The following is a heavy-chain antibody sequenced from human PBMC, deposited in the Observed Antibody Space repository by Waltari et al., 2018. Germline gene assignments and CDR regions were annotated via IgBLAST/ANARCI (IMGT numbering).Heavy chain of an antibody. CDR3: ARRRYNWNHTASYYYYYYYMDV. Sequence: QLQLQESGPGLVKPSETLSLTCTVSGGSISSSSYYWGWIRQAPGKGLEWVSYISSSSSTIYYADSVKGRFTISRDNAKNSLYLQMNSLRAEDTAVYYCARRRYNWNHTASYYYYYYYMDVWGKGTTVTVSS. D-gene: IGHD1-20*01. CDR2: ISSSSSTI. J-gene: IGHJ6*03. V-gene: IGHV3-11*04. CDR1: GGSISSSSYY.